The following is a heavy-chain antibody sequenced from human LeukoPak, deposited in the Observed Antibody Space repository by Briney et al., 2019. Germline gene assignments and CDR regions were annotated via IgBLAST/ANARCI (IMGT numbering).Heavy chain of an antibody. V-gene: IGHV4-59*01. Sequence: SETLSLTCTVSGGSISSYYWSWIRQPPGKGLEWIGYIYYSGSTNYNPSLKSRVTISVDTSKNQFSLKLSSVTAADTAVYYCARGRRYSSSWGFDPWGQGTLVTVSS. CDR2: IYYSGST. CDR3: ARGRRYSSSWGFDP. D-gene: IGHD6-13*01. CDR1: GGSISSYY. J-gene: IGHJ5*02.